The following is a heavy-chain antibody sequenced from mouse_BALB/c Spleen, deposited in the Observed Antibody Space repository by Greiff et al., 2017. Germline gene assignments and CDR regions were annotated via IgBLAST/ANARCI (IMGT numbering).Heavy chain of an antibody. CDR1: GFTFSSYA. J-gene: IGHJ4*01. CDR3: ARDPNWDGAMDY. Sequence: EGHLVESGGGLVKPGGSLKLSCAASGFTFSSYAMSWVRQTPEKRLEWVATISDGGSYTYYPDSVKGRFTISRDNAKNNLYLQMSSLKSEDTAMYYCARDPNWDGAMDYWGQGTSVTVSS. CDR2: ISDGGSYT. V-gene: IGHV5-4*01. D-gene: IGHD4-1*01.